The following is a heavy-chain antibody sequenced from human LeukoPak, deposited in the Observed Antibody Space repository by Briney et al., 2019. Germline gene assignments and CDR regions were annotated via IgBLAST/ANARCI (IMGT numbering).Heavy chain of an antibody. J-gene: IGHJ4*02. D-gene: IGHD6-19*01. CDR3: ATKYSVAVAANPPYFDN. Sequence: TSETLSLTCGVYGGSSSGYYWSWIRHSPGRGLEWVGEINQRGSTNYNPSLKSRVTISVDTSKNQFSLKLTSVTAADTAVYYCATKYSVAVAANPPYFDNWGQGTLVTVSS. CDR1: GGSSSGYY. V-gene: IGHV4-34*01. CDR2: INQRGST.